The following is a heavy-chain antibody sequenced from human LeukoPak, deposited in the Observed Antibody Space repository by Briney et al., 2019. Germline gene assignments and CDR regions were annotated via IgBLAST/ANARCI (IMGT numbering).Heavy chain of an antibody. Sequence: GGSLRLSCSTSGFIFSNHFMHWVRQAPGRGLEYVSSIGPNGASTLYADSVKDRFTISRDNSRNALYVQLTSLRLEDTALYYCVKDLTGTWSFDYWGQGTLVTVSS. V-gene: IGHV3-64*05. CDR1: GFIFSNHF. J-gene: IGHJ4*02. CDR2: IGPNGAST. CDR3: VKDLTGTWSFDY. D-gene: IGHD3-9*01.